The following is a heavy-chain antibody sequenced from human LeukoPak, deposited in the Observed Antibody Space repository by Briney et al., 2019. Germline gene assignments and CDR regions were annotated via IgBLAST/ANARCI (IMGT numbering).Heavy chain of an antibody. CDR1: GGSFSGYY. CDR2: INHSGST. Sequence: SETLSLTCAVYGGSFSGYYWSWIRQPPGKGLEWIGEINHSGSTNYNPSLKSRVTISVDTSKNQFPLKLSSVTAADTAVYYCASLYYYDSSGYYWGQGTLVTVS. D-gene: IGHD3-22*01. CDR3: ASLYYYDSSGYY. J-gene: IGHJ4*02. V-gene: IGHV4-34*01.